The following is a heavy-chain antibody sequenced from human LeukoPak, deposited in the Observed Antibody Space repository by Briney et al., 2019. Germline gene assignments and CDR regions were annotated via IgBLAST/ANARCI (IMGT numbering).Heavy chain of an antibody. CDR3: ARVLVGATQVFDY. V-gene: IGHV1-18*01. D-gene: IGHD1-26*01. J-gene: IGHJ4*02. Sequence: ASVKVSCKASGYTFTSCGMSWERQGLGHPLGWMVGFSAYNGNTNYAQKLQGRVTMTTDTSTSTAYMELRSLRSEDSAVYYCARVLVGATQVFDYWGRGTLVSVSS. CDR1: GYTFTSCG. CDR2: FSAYNGNT.